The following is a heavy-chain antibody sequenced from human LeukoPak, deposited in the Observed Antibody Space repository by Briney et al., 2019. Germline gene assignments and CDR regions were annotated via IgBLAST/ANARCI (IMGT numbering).Heavy chain of an antibody. CDR3: ARAFSGYKDY. V-gene: IGHV3-33*08. Sequence: GGSLRLSCAASGFTFSSYSMNWVRQAPGKGLEWVAVVSYDGSNKYYADSVKGRFTVSRDNSKNTLYLQMNSLRAEDTALYYCARAFSGYKDYWGQGTLVTVSS. J-gene: IGHJ4*02. CDR2: VSYDGSNK. CDR1: GFTFSSYS. D-gene: IGHD3-22*01.